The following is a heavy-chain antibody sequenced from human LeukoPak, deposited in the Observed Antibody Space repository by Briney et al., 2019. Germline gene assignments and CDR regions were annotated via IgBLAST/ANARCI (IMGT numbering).Heavy chain of an antibody. CDR2: IYYTGTT. CDR1: GGSIRSWNDY. V-gene: IGHV4-39*07. J-gene: IGHJ4*02. CDR3: ARDLVYYYDSSGFRTVERFDY. Sequence: SETLSLTCTVSGGSIRSWNDYWGWIRQPPGKGLEYIGSIYYTGTTYYKSSLKSRVTISVDTSKNQFSLKLNSVTAADTAVYYCARDLVYYYDSSGFRTVERFDYWGQGTLVTVSS. D-gene: IGHD3-22*01.